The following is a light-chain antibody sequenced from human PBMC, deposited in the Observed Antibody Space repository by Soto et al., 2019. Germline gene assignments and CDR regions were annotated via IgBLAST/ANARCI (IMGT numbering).Light chain of an antibody. V-gene: IGKV3-20*01. CDR3: QQYGSSSWT. Sequence: EIVLTQSPATLSLSPGESATLSCRASRSVSSNYLAWYQQKPGQAPRLLIYGASSRATGIPDRFSGSGSGTEFTLTISRLEPEDFAVYYCQQYGSSSWTFGQGTKVDIK. CDR1: RSVSSNY. J-gene: IGKJ1*01. CDR2: GAS.